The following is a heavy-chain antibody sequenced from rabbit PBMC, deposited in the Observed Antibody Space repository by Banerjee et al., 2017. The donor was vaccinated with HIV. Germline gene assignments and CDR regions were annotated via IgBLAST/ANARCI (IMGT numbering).Heavy chain of an antibody. J-gene: IGHJ4*01. V-gene: IGHV1S45*01. Sequence: QEQLEESGGDLVKPGASLTLSCKASGFTLSNYWMCWVRQAPGKGLEWIACIGVGSRGITYYANWAKGRFTVSKASTTTVTLQMTSLTAADTATYFCARDLAGVIGWNFNLWGQGTLVTVS. CDR2: IGVGSRGIT. D-gene: IGHD4-1*01. CDR1: GFTLSNYW. CDR3: ARDLAGVIGWNFNL.